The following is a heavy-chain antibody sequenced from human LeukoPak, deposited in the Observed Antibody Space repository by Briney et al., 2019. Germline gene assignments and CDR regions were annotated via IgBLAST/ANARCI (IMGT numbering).Heavy chain of an antibody. CDR2: ISYDGSNK. V-gene: IGHV3-30-3*01. J-gene: IGHJ4*02. D-gene: IGHD5-12*01. CDR1: GFTFSSYA. CDR3: ARDSVITSGYDWAYFDY. Sequence: GGSLRLSCAASGFTFSSYAMHWVRQAPGKGLEWVAVISYDGSNKYYADSVKGRFTISRDNSKNTLYLQMNSLRAEDTAVYYCARDSVITSGYDWAYFDYWGQGTLVTVSS.